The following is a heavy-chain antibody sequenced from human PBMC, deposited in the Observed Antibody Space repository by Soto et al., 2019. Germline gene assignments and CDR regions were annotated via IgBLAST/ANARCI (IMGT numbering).Heavy chain of an antibody. CDR3: LTWSHNILTGPDGYGMDV. Sequence: VQLLESGGGLVQPGGSLRLSCAASGVAFSGCAMSWVRQAPGQGLEWVSYITHTGEKTYYADPVKGRFTISRDNSKNTLYLQMNSLRAEDTAEYYCLTWSHNILTGPDGYGMDVWGQGTTVTVSS. V-gene: IGHV3-23*01. CDR2: ITHTGEKT. D-gene: IGHD3-9*01. CDR1: GVAFSGCA. J-gene: IGHJ6*02.